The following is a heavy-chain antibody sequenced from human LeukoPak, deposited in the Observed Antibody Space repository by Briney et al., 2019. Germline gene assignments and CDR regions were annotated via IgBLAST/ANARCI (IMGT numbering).Heavy chain of an antibody. D-gene: IGHD4-17*01. J-gene: IGHJ4*02. CDR3: ARDLSTV. V-gene: IGHV3-7*04. CDR2: IKEDGSER. CDR1: GFTFSSSL. Sequence: GGSLRLSCAASGFTFSSSLMSWVRQAPGKGLEWVANIKEDGSERYYVDSVKGRFTISRDNAKNSLYLQMNSLRAEDTAVYYCARDLSTVGGQGTLVTVSS.